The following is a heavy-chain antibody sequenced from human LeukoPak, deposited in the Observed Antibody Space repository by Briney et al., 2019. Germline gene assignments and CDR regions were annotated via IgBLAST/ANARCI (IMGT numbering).Heavy chain of an antibody. CDR2: IIPIFGTA. V-gene: IGHV1-69*13. J-gene: IGHJ4*02. CDR3: ARARLAYSYVYYFDY. CDR1: GYTFTSYD. Sequence: SVKVSCKTSGYTFTSYDINWVRQAPGQGLEWMGGIIPIFGTANYAQKFQGRVTITADESTSTAYMELSSLRSEDTAVYYCARARLAYSYVYYFDYWGQGTLVTVSS. D-gene: IGHD5-18*01.